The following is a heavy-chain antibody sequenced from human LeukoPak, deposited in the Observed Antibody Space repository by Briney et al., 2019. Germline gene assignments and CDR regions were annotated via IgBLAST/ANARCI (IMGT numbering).Heavy chain of an antibody. V-gene: IGHV4-34*01. CDR1: GGSFSGYY. CDR3: ARATRRILRFLEWLSSHFDY. J-gene: IGHJ4*02. D-gene: IGHD3-3*01. Sequence: PSETLSLTCAVYGGSFSGYYWSWIRQPPGRGLEWLGEINHSGSTNYNPSLKSRVTISVDTSKSQFSLKLSSVTAADTAVYYCARATRRILRFLEWLSSHFDYWGQGALVTVSS. CDR2: INHSGST.